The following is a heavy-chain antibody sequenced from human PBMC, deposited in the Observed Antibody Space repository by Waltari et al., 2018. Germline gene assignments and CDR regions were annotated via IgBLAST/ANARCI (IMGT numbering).Heavy chain of an antibody. Sequence: QVQLQQWGAGRLMPSETLSLTCAVYGGSFSGYYWSWIRQPPGKGLEWIGEINHSGSTNYKPSLKSRVTISVDTSNNQFSLKLSSVTAADTAVYYCASSSREGYNEDYWGQGTLVTVSS. D-gene: IGHD2-2*01. CDR3: ASSSREGYNEDY. CDR1: GGSFSGYY. V-gene: IGHV4-34*01. J-gene: IGHJ4*02. CDR2: INHSGST.